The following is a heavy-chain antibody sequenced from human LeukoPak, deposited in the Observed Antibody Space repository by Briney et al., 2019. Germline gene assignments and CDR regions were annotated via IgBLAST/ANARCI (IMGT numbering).Heavy chain of an antibody. CDR3: ARDQGDNSYGYYAIWYAFDV. V-gene: IGHV1-69*04. D-gene: IGHD5-18*01. CDR1: GGTFNNYA. J-gene: IGHJ3*01. CDR2: IVPILGIA. Sequence: SVKVSCKASGGTFNNYANSWVRQAPGQGLEWMGRIVPILGIANYAQEFQGRLIITADKATSSAYMELSSLRSEDTAVYYCARDQGDNSYGYYAIWYAFDVWGQGTMVTVSS.